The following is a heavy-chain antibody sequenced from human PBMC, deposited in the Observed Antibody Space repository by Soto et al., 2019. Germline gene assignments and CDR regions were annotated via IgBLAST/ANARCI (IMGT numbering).Heavy chain of an antibody. D-gene: IGHD2-2*01. CDR2: ISWNSCSI. J-gene: IGHJ4*02. Sequence: GGSLRLSCAASGFTFDDYAMHWVRQAPGKGLEWVSGISWNSCSIGYADSVKGRFTISRDNAKNSLYLQMNSLRAEDTALYYCAKDREPADIQGTFDYWGQGTLVTVSS. V-gene: IGHV3-9*01. CDR1: GFTFDDYA. CDR3: AKDREPADIQGTFDY.